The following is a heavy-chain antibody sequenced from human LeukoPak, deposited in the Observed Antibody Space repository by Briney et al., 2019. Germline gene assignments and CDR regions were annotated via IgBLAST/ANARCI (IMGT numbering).Heavy chain of an antibody. J-gene: IGHJ6*02. V-gene: IGHV3-7*01. CDR2: IKQDASEK. CDR1: GFTFSRYW. D-gene: IGHD6-19*01. Sequence: PGGSLRLSCAASGFTFSRYWMSWVRQAPGKGLEWVANIKQDASEKYYVDSVKGRFTISRDNAKNSLYLQMNSLRAEDTAVYYCARARGSSGWSYNYYYYGMDVWGQGTTVTVSS. CDR3: ARARGSSGWSYNYYYYGMDV.